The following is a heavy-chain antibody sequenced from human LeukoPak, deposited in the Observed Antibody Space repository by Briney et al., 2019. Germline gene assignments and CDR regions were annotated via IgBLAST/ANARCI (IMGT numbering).Heavy chain of an antibody. CDR3: AKEGSVCTNGICRYFDY. D-gene: IGHD2-8*01. Sequence: PGGSLRLSCAASGFTFDGCAMHWVRQAPGKGLEWVSSIIWNSGSIDYADSVRGRFTISRDNAKNSLYLQMNSLKAGDTALYYCAKEGSVCTNGICRYFDYWGQGTLVTVSS. V-gene: IGHV3-9*01. CDR2: IIWNSGSI. J-gene: IGHJ4*02. CDR1: GFTFDGCA.